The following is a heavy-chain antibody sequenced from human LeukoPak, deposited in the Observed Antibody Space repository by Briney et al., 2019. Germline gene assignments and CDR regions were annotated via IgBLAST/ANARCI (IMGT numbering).Heavy chain of an antibody. CDR2: IYSGGST. V-gene: IGHV3-53*04. CDR3: ARGDSGCDLPSFDY. J-gene: IGHJ4*02. D-gene: IGHD5-12*01. Sequence: PGGSLRLSCAASGFTVSSNYMSWVRQAPGKGLEWVSVIYSGGSTYYADSVKGRFTISRHNSKNTLYLQMNSLRAEDTAVYYCARGDSGCDLPSFDYWGQGTLVTVSS. CDR1: GFTVSSNY.